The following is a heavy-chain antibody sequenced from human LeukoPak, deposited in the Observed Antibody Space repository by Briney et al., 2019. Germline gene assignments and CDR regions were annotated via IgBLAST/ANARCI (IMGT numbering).Heavy chain of an antibody. V-gene: IGHV4-4*07. D-gene: IGHD2-2*01. Sequence: SETLSLTCTVSGGSISSYYWSWIRQPAGKGLEWIGRIYTSGSTNYNPSLKSRVTMSVDTSKNQFSLKLSSVTAADTAVYYCAGDIVVVPAENYYGMDVWGQGTTVTVSS. CDR1: GGSISSYY. CDR2: IYTSGST. J-gene: IGHJ6*02. CDR3: AGDIVVVPAENYYGMDV.